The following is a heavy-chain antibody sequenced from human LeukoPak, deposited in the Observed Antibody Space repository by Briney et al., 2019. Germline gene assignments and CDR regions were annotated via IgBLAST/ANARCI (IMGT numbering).Heavy chain of an antibody. V-gene: IGHV4-59*01. J-gene: IGHJ4*02. Sequence: PSETLSLTCTVSGGSISSYYWSWIRQPPGKGLEWIGYIYYSGSTNYNPSLKSRVTISVDTSKNQFSLKLSSVTAADTGVYYCARVYRSGWNYYFDYWGQGTLVTVSS. D-gene: IGHD6-19*01. CDR3: ARVYRSGWNYYFDY. CDR2: IYYSGST. CDR1: GGSISSYY.